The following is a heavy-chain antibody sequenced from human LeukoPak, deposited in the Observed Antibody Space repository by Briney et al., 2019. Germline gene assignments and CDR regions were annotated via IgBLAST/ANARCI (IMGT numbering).Heavy chain of an antibody. D-gene: IGHD4-17*01. CDR2: IDSSGSTI. CDR1: GFTFRSYE. Sequence: GGSLRLSCAAPGFTFRSYEMIWVRQAPGKGLEWVSYIDSSGSTISYADSVRGRFTISRDNAKNSLYLQMSSLRVEDTAVYYCAREQTYGDYFDYWGQGTLVTVSS. J-gene: IGHJ4*02. V-gene: IGHV3-48*03. CDR3: AREQTYGDYFDY.